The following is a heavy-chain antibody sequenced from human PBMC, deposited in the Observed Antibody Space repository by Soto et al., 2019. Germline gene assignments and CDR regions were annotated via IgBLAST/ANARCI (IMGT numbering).Heavy chain of an antibody. Sequence: GGSLRLSCAASGFTFSSYAMSWVRQAPGKGLEWVSAISGSGGSTYYADSVKGRFTISRDNSKNTLYLQMNSLRAEDTAVYYCAKGGSPGELRYFDWSDGMDVWGQGTTVTVSS. CDR2: ISGSGGST. J-gene: IGHJ6*02. CDR3: AKGGSPGELRYFDWSDGMDV. V-gene: IGHV3-23*01. D-gene: IGHD3-9*01. CDR1: GFTFSSYA.